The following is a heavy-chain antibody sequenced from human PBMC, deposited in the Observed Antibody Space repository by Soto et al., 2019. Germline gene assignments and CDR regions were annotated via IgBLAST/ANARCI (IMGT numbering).Heavy chain of an antibody. V-gene: IGHV3-53*02. CDR1: GFNVSSNS. Sequence: EVQLVETGGGLTQPGGSLRLSCAASGFNVSSNSMNLVRQAPGKGLEWLSLIHSDANTKYADSVKGRFTISRDSSENTVYLQMNSLRAEDTAVYYCARHGWLESWGQGTLVTVSS. J-gene: IGHJ5*01. CDR3: ARHGWLES. CDR2: IHSDANT.